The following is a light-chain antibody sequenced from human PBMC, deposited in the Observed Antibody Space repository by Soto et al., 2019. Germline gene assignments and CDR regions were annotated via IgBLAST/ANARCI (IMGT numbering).Light chain of an antibody. CDR3: QQYKTYWT. J-gene: IGKJ1*01. CDR1: QSVDVW. V-gene: IGKV1-5*03. CDR2: MAS. Sequence: DIQMTQSPSTLSASVGDRVTITCRASQSVDVWLAWYQQKPGKAPKVLIYMASSLQSGVPSRFSGTGSGTEFPLTINSLQPDDFATYYCQQYKTYWTFGQGTKVEIK.